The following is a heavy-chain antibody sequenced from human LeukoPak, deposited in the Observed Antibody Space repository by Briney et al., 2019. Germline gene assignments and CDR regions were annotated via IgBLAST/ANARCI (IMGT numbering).Heavy chain of an antibody. Sequence: ASVKVSCKTSGYTFTNYYIHWVRQAPGQGLEWMGRIDPNTGGTKSAKNFQGRVTMTRDTSISTAYMALSGLRSDDTAVYYCASLGSGSSRIIDFDYWGQGTLVTVSS. D-gene: IGHD3-10*01. CDR3: ASLGSGSSRIIDFDY. V-gene: IGHV1-2*06. J-gene: IGHJ4*02. CDR1: GYTFTNYY. CDR2: IDPNTGGT.